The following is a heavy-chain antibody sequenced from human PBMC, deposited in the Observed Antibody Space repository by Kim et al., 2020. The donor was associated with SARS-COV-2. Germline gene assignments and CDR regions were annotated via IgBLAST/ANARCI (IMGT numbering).Heavy chain of an antibody. CDR1: GYTFTSYY. Sequence: ASVKVSCKASGYTFTSYYMHWVRQAPGQGLEWMGIINPSGGSTSYAQKFQGRVTMTRDTSTSTVYMELSSLRSEDTAVYYCARAIYYDSSGSLKGPPDFGYWGQGTLVTVSS. D-gene: IGHD3-22*01. V-gene: IGHV1-46*01. J-gene: IGHJ4*02. CDR2: INPSGGST. CDR3: ARAIYYDSSGSLKGPPDFGY.